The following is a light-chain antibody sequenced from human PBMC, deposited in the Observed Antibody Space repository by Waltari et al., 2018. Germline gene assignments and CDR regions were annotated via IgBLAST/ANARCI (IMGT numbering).Light chain of an antibody. CDR3: QQFGISVWM. V-gene: IGKV3-20*01. Sequence: EIVLTQSPGTLSLSPGERATLSCRASQRISSSYLAWYQQKPGQAPRLLIYGASRRATGIPDRFSGGGSGTDFTLTISRLEPEDFAVYYCQQFGISVWMFGQGTKVEIK. CDR2: GAS. CDR1: QRISSSY. J-gene: IGKJ1*01.